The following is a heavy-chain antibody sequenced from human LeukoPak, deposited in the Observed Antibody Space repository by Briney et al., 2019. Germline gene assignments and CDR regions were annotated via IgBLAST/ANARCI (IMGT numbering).Heavy chain of an antibody. J-gene: IGHJ4*02. D-gene: IGHD1-26*01. CDR1: GFTLTQYY. V-gene: IGHV1-46*01. CDR2: ISPSGDSP. Sequence: ASVKVSCKASGFTLTQYYLHWVRQAPGQGLEFVGMISPSGDSPTYTQKFQGRVTMTRDLSTSTVYMELSNLRSEDTAVYFCARLVTGSNPADFWGQGTLVTVSP. CDR3: ARLVTGSNPADF.